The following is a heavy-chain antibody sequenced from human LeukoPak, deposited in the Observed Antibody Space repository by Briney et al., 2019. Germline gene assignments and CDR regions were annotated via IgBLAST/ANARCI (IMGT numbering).Heavy chain of an antibody. D-gene: IGHD3-22*01. CDR3: ARAYYDSSGYYYHFAY. CDR1: GYNFIASA. CDR2: INAGNGNT. V-gene: IGHV1-3*01. J-gene: IGHJ4*02. Sequence: ASVKVSCKASGYNFIASALHWVCQAPGQRLEWMGWINAGNGNTKYSQKFQGRVTITRDTSASTAYMELSSLRSEDTAVYYCARAYYDSSGYYYHFAYWGQGTLVTVSS.